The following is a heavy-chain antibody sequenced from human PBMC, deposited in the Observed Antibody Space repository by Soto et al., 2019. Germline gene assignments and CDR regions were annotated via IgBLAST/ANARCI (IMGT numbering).Heavy chain of an antibody. V-gene: IGHV1-2*04. J-gene: IGHJ5*02. D-gene: IGHD5-18*01. Sequence: ASVKVSCKASGYTFTGYYMHWVRRAPGQGLEWMGWINPNSGGTNYAQKFQGWVTMTRDTSISTAYMELSRLRSNDTAVYYCARNVDTAISSPNNWFDPWGQGTLVTVSS. CDR2: INPNSGGT. CDR3: ARNVDTAISSPNNWFDP. CDR1: GYTFTGYY.